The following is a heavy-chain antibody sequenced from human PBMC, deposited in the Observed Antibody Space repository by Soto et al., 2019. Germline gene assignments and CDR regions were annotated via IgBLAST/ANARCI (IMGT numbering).Heavy chain of an antibody. Sequence: GGSLRLSCAASGFTFSSYSMNWVRQAPGKGLEWVSYISSCSSTIYYADSVKGRFTISRDNAKNSLYLQMNSLRAEDTAVYYCARDLGSSWYPEYFQHWGQGTLVTV. CDR2: ISSCSSTI. D-gene: IGHD6-13*01. CDR1: GFTFSSYS. J-gene: IGHJ1*01. CDR3: ARDLGSSWYPEYFQH. V-gene: IGHV3-48*01.